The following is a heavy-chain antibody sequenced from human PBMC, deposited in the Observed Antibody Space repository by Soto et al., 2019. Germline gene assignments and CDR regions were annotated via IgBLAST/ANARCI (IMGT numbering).Heavy chain of an antibody. CDR2: ISGSGGST. D-gene: IGHD3-3*01. J-gene: IGHJ4*02. V-gene: IGHV3-23*01. CDR3: AKALYDFWSGYYIAAFDY. Sequence: EVQLLEPGGGLVQPGGSLRLSCAASGFTFSSYAMSWVRQAPGKGLEWVSAISGSGGSTYYADSVKGRFTISRDNSKNTLYLQMNSLRAEDTAVYYCAKALYDFWSGYYIAAFDYWGQGTLVTVSS. CDR1: GFTFSSYA.